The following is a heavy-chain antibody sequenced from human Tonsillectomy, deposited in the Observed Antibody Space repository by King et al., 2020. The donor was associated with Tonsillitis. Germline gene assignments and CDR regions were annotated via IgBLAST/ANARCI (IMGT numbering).Heavy chain of an antibody. V-gene: IGHV3-21*01. D-gene: IGHD3-22*01. Sequence: EVQLVESGGGLVKPGGSLRLSCATSGFTFSNYHMNWVRQAPGKVLEWVSSTSRNGNYIYYADSLKGRFTISRDNAKSTLYLQMNSLRVEDTAVYYCAKDKGAGVYDTSRGAFDIWGQGTKVTVSS. CDR2: TSRNGNYI. J-gene: IGHJ3*02. CDR1: GFTFSNYH. CDR3: AKDKGAGVYDTSRGAFDI.